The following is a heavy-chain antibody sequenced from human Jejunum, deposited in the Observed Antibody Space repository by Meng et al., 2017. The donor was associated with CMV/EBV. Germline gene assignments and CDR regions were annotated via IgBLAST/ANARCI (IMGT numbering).Heavy chain of an antibody. CDR3: ARRYSGNYFDY. CDR2: IYPGDSDT. V-gene: IGHV5-51*01. J-gene: IGHJ4*02. Sequence: SCQASGYTFTSYWIAWVRQMPGKSLEWMGIIYPGDSDTTYSPSFQGQVTISDDKSISTAYLQWSSLKASDTAMYYCARRYSGNYFDYWGQGTLVTVSS. D-gene: IGHD1-26*01. CDR1: GYTFTSYW.